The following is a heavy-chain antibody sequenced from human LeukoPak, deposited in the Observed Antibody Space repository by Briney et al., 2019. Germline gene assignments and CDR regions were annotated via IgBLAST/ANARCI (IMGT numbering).Heavy chain of an antibody. V-gene: IGHV3-7*05. CDR1: GFTFSSYA. Sequence: GGSLRLSCAASGFTFSSYAMHWVRQAPGKGLEWVANIQQGGSEKYYVDSVKGRFTISRDNAKNSLFLQMNSLRAEDTAVYYCARCHSSSSGDYWGQGTLVTVSS. J-gene: IGHJ4*02. CDR2: IQQGGSEK. CDR3: ARCHSSSSGDY. D-gene: IGHD6-6*01.